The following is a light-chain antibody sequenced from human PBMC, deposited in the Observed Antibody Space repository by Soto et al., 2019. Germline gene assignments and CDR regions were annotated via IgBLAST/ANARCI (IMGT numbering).Light chain of an antibody. CDR1: QSVSSN. Sequence: DIVMTQSPATLSVSPGERATLSCRASQSVSSNLAWYQQKPRQAPRLLIYGASTRATDIPARFSGSGSGTEFTLTISSLQSEDFAVYYCQQYNSWPITFGQGTRLEIK. CDR2: GAS. J-gene: IGKJ5*01. CDR3: QQYNSWPIT. V-gene: IGKV3-15*01.